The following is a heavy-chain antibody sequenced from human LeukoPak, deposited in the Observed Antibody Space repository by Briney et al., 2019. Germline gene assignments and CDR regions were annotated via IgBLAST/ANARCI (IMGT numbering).Heavy chain of an antibody. V-gene: IGHV3-7*01. CDR3: GGLPSSGLDY. Sequence: PGGSLRLSCAASGFTFSSYWMSWVRQAPGKGREWVANIKQDGSEKYYVDSVKGRFTISRDNAKNSLYLQMNSLRADDTAVYDRGGLPSSGLDYWGQGTLVTVSS. CDR2: IKQDGSEK. J-gene: IGHJ4*02. CDR1: GFTFSSYW. D-gene: IGHD3-22*01.